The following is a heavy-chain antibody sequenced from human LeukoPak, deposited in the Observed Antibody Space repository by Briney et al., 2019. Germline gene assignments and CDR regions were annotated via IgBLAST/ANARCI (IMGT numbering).Heavy chain of an antibody. Sequence: GGSLTLSCAASGLLVSDNYMHWLRQAPGEGLEWVTDLYTGGSTYNADSGKGRFTISRDTSKNTLYLQMNSLRAEDTAVYYCAKDGPDYGDSGGEAFDIWGQGTMVTVSS. CDR1: GLLVSDNY. CDR2: LYTGGST. CDR3: AKDGPDYGDSGGEAFDI. J-gene: IGHJ3*02. V-gene: IGHV3-53*01. D-gene: IGHD4-17*01.